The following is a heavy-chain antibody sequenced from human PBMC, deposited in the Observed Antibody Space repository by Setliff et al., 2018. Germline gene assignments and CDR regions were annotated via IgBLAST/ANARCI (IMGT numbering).Heavy chain of an antibody. CDR2: ISYSGST. Sequence: SETLSLTCNVSGASINTGTYYWAWIRPPPGKGLEWIGSISYSGSTYYNPSLESRVTISVDTSKNQFSLRLRSVTAAETAVYFCARDFELLDNYDVRGVFFDYWGPGTLVTVSS. V-gene: IGHV4-39*07. CDR3: ARDFELLDNYDVRGVFFDY. CDR1: GASINTGTYY. D-gene: IGHD3-22*01. J-gene: IGHJ4*01.